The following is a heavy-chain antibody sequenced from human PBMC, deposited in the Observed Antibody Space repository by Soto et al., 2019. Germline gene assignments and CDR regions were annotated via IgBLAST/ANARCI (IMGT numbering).Heavy chain of an antibody. J-gene: IGHJ4*02. CDR1: GFTFSSYA. Sequence: GGSLRLSCAASGFTFSSYAMHWVRQAPGKGLEWVAVISYDGSNKYYADSVKGRFTISRDNSKNTLYLQMNSLRAEDTAVYYCARDLTYYYDSSGYYGIDYWGQGTLVTVSS. CDR3: ARDLTYYYDSSGYYGIDY. D-gene: IGHD3-22*01. CDR2: ISYDGSNK. V-gene: IGHV3-30-3*01.